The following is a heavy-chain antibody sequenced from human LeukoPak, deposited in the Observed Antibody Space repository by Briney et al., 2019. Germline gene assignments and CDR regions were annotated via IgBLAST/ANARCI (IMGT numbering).Heavy chain of an antibody. D-gene: IGHD6-19*01. CDR1: GHTFTSYA. CDR3: AREWKGSGWYAFYYYGMDV. CDR2: INAGNGNT. Sequence: ASVKVSCKASGHTFTSYAMHWVRQAPGQRLEWMGWINAGNGNTKYSQKFQGRVTITRDTSASTAYMELSSLRSEDTAVYYCAREWKGSGWYAFYYYGMDVWGQGTTVTVSS. V-gene: IGHV1-3*01. J-gene: IGHJ6*02.